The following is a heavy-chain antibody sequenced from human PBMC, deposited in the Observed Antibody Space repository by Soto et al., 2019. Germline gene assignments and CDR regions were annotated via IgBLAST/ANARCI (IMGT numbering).Heavy chain of an antibody. D-gene: IGHD3-16*01. V-gene: IGHV3-33*01. CDR2: IWSDGSKE. CDR1: GLPFSASG. Sequence: QAQLVESGGGVVQPGRSLRLSCAASGLPFSASGMHWVRQAPGKGLEWVAMIWSDGSKEYYADSVKGRFTITRDNSKNMILLQRDTLRAEDTAVYYCARDKGVTCLDTWGQGNMVTVSS. CDR3: ARDKGVTCLDT. J-gene: IGHJ5*02.